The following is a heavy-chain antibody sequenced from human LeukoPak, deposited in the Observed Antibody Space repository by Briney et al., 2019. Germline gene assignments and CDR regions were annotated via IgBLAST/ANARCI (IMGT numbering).Heavy chain of an antibody. V-gene: IGHV4-4*02. CDR2: IFHSASS. D-gene: IGHD6-19*01. CDR1: GGSINNNDWWHW. Sequence: SETLSLTCAVSGGSINNNDWWHWWSWLRQPPGKGLEWNGEIFHSASSNYNPSLKTRVTITVDKSKNQFSLKLSSVAAADTAVYYCASGTIAVAGIFDYWGQGILVTVSS. CDR3: ASGTIAVAGIFDY. J-gene: IGHJ4*02.